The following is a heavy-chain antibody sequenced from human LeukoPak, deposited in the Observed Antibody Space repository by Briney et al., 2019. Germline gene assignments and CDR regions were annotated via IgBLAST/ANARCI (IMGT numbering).Heavy chain of an antibody. J-gene: IGHJ4*02. Sequence: SETLSLTCAVSGYSISTDYYWGWIRQSPGKGLEWVVSVSHTGRTYYNPSLKSRITISLDTSKNQFSLDLSSVTAADTAVYYCAREVRGQLVRDYFDYWGQGTLVTVSS. D-gene: IGHD6-6*01. CDR3: AREVRGQLVRDYFDY. CDR2: VSHTGRT. V-gene: IGHV4-38-2*02. CDR1: GYSISTDYY.